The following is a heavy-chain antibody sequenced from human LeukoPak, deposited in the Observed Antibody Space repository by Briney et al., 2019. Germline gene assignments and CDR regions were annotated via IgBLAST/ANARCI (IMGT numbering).Heavy chain of an antibody. V-gene: IGHV4-61*02. CDR2: IYTSGST. J-gene: IGHJ6*02. CDR1: GGSISSGSYY. Sequence: SQTLPLTCTVSGGSISSGSYYWSWIRQPAGKGLEWIGRIYTSGSTNYNPSLKSRVTISVDTSKNQFSLKLSSVTAADTAVYYCARGSSGSPYYYYGMDVWGQGTTVTVSS. CDR3: ARGSSGSPYYYYGMDV. D-gene: IGHD3-22*01.